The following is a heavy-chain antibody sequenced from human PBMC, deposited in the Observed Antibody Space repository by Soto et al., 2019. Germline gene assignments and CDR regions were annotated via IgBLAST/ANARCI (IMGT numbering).Heavy chain of an antibody. V-gene: IGHV1-8*01. CDR2: MNPNSGNT. J-gene: IGHJ6*03. CDR3: ARGGRITMVRGRNYYYYYMDV. Sequence: ASVKVSCKASGYTFTSYDINWVRQATGQGLEWMGWMNPNSGNTGYAQKFQGRVTMTRNTSISTAYMELSSLRSEDTAVYYCARGGRITMVRGRNYYYYYMDVWGKGTTVTVSS. CDR1: GYTFTSYD. D-gene: IGHD3-10*01.